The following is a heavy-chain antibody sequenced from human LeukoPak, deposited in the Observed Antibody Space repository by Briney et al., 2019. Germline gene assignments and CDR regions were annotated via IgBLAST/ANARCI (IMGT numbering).Heavy chain of an antibody. Sequence: GGSLRLSCAASAFTFSSYCMHWVRQAPGKGLMWVSRISTDGSRTTYADTVKGRFTISRDNAKDKLYLQMNSLTVEDTAMYYCVRGTGYLLFDNWGQGTLVTVSS. D-gene: IGHD6-25*01. V-gene: IGHV3-74*01. CDR2: ISTDGSRT. CDR1: AFTFSSYC. J-gene: IGHJ4*02. CDR3: VRGTGYLLFDN.